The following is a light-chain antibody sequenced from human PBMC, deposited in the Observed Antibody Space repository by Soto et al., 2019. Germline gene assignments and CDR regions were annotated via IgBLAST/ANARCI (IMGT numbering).Light chain of an antibody. J-gene: IGKJ5*01. Sequence: EIVLTQSPATLSLSPGERATLSCRASQSVSSYLAWYQQKPGQAPRLLIYDASNTATGIPARLSGSGSGTDFTLTISSLESEDFAVYYCQQRSNFITFGQGTRLEIK. CDR2: DAS. CDR3: QQRSNFIT. V-gene: IGKV3-11*01. CDR1: QSVSSY.